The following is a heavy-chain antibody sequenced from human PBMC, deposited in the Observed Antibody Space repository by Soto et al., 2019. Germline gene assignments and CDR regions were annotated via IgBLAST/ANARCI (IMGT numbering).Heavy chain of an antibody. CDR1: GGSFSGYY. CDR2: INHSGST. CDR3: ARGAYSYGYQRLNGMDV. Sequence: SETLSLTCAVYGGSFSGYYWSWIRQPPGKGLEWIGEINHSGSTNYNPSLKSRVTISVDTSKNQFSLKLSSVTAADTSVYYCARGAYSYGYQRLNGMDVWGQGTTVTVSS. J-gene: IGHJ6*02. D-gene: IGHD5-18*01. V-gene: IGHV4-34*01.